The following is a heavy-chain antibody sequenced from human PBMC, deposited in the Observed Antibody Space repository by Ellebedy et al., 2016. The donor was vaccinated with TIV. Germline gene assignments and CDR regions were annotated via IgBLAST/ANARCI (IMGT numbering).Heavy chain of an antibody. CDR3: ARDRGVEMATH. CDR1: GFTFSDYY. J-gene: IGHJ4*02. D-gene: IGHD5-24*01. V-gene: IGHV3-11*01. CDR2: ISSSGSTI. Sequence: GESLKISXAASGFTFSDYYMSWIRQAPGKGLEWVSYISSSGSTIYYADSVKGRFTISRDNAKNSLYLQMNSLRAEDTAVYYCARDRGVEMATHWGQGTLVTVSS.